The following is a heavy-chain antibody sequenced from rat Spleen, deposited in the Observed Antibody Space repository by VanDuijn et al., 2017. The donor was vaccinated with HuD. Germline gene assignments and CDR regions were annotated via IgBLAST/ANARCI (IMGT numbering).Heavy chain of an antibody. CDR2: ITNFAGRT. D-gene: IGHD1-11*01. J-gene: IGHJ3*01. CDR1: GFTFNNYW. Sequence: EVQLVESGGGLVQPGGSLKLSCVASGFTFNNYWMTWIRQAPGKGLEWVASITNFAGRTHYPDSVKGRFTISRDNAKSTLYLQMDSLRSEDTATYYCARLGTEAIGNWFSYWGQGTLVTVSS. V-gene: IGHV5-31*01. CDR3: ARLGTEAIGNWFSY.